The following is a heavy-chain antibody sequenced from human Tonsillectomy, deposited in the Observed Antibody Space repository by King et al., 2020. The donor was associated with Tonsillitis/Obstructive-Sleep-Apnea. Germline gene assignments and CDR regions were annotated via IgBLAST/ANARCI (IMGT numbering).Heavy chain of an antibody. V-gene: IGHV3-11*01. CDR1: GVTFSDYY. Sequence: VQLVESGGGLVKPGGSLRLSGAASGVTFSDYYMSWIRQAPGKGLIWVSYISSSGSYIYYADSVKGRFTISRDIGKNSLYLQMNSLRAEDTAVYYCAWRYSSSWSSHYYYYMDVWGKGHTVTVSS. J-gene: IGHJ6*03. CDR2: ISSSGSYI. CDR3: AWRYSSSWSSHYYYYMDV. D-gene: IGHD6-13*01.